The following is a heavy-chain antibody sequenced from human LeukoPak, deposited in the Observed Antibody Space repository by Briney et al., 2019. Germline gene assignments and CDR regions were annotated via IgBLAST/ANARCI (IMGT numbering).Heavy chain of an antibody. J-gene: IGHJ4*02. D-gene: IGHD6-19*01. CDR3: AGGQMFTSGGFDD. CDR1: GFSVSNKY. CDR2: IYTGGDT. V-gene: IGHV3-53*01. Sequence: PGGSLRLSFAASGFSVSNKYMSWVRQAPGKGLGWVSVIYTGGDTYYADSVRGRFTISRDNSKNTVSLQMNSLRAEDTALYYCAGGQMFTSGGFDDWGQGTLVTVSS.